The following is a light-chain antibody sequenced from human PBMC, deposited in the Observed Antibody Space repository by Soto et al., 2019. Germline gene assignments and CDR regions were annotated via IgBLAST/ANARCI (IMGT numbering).Light chain of an antibody. CDR3: QQTYSVPAT. J-gene: IGKJ1*01. V-gene: IGKV1-39*01. CDR2: AAS. CDR1: QNIRNY. Sequence: IQMTQSPSSLSSSVGDIFTITCRTTQNIRNYLNWYQQKPGKAPKLLIYAASGLQSGVPSRFSASGSGTDFTLTISYLQPEDFAAYYCQQTYSVPATFGQGTKVDIK.